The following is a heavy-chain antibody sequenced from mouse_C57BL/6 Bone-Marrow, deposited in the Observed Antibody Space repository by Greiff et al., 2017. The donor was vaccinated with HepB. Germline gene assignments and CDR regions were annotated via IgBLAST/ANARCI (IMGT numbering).Heavy chain of an antibody. CDR2: IYPGGGYT. Sequence: QVHVKQSGAELVRPGTSVKMSCKASGYTFTNYWIGWAKQRPGHGLEWIGDIYPGGGYTNYNEKFKGKATLTADKSSSTAYMQFSSLTSEDSAIYYCARAAHGPGAMDYWGQGTSVTVSS. CDR3: ARAAHGPGAMDY. J-gene: IGHJ4*01. V-gene: IGHV1-63*01. CDR1: GYTFTNYW. D-gene: IGHD3-1*01.